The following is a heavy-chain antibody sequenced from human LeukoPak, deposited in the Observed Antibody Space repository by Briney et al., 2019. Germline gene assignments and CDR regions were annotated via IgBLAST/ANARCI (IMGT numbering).Heavy chain of an antibody. CDR3: VKEHYFGSGSYPEH. Sequence: PGRSLRLSCAASGFPFSSYGMHRVRPAPGKGLEWVAVISYDGSDKYYADSVKGRFTISRDNSKNTLYLQMNSLRADDTAVYYCVKEHYFGSGSYPEHWGQGTLVTVSS. J-gene: IGHJ1*01. CDR2: ISYDGSDK. D-gene: IGHD3-10*01. V-gene: IGHV3-30*18. CDR1: GFPFSSYG.